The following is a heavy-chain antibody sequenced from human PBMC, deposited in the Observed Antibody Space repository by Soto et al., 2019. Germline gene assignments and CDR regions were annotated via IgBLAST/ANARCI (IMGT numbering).Heavy chain of an antibody. CDR2: IIPIFGTA. CDR1: GGTFSSYA. J-gene: IGHJ5*02. V-gene: IGHV1-69*01. CDR3: ARDTAPNYYDSSGYYLNWFDP. Sequence: QAQLVQSGAEVKKPGSSVKVSCKASGGTFSSYAISWVRQAPGQGLEWMGGIIPIFGTANYAQKFQGRVTITADESTSTAYMELSSLRSEDTAVYYCARDTAPNYYDSSGYYLNWFDPWGQGTLVTVSS. D-gene: IGHD3-22*01.